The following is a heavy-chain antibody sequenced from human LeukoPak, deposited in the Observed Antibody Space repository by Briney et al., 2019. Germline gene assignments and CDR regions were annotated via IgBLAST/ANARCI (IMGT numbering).Heavy chain of an antibody. CDR3: ARESYSSGSYYFDY. Sequence: GGSLRLSCAAPGFTFRSYWMHWVRQAPGKGLVWVSRIKTDGSSTSYADSVKGRFTISRDNAKNTLYLQMNTLRAEDTAVYFCARESYSSGSYYFDYWGQGTLVTVCS. D-gene: IGHD3-22*01. J-gene: IGHJ4*02. CDR2: IKTDGSST. V-gene: IGHV3-74*01. CDR1: GFTFRSYW.